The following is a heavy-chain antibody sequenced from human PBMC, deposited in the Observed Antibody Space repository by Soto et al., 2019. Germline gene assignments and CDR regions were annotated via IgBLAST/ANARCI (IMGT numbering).Heavy chain of an antibody. V-gene: IGHV4-30-4*01. CDR3: AKAWDY. CDR2: ISNSGNT. Sequence: QVQLQESGPGLVKPSQTLSLTCTVSGGSISSGDYYWSWTRQPPGKGLEWIGFISNSGNTYYNPSLKSRITISADTSKNQFSLKLNSVTAADTAVYYCAKAWDYWGQGTLVTVSS. CDR1: GGSISSGDYY. J-gene: IGHJ4*02.